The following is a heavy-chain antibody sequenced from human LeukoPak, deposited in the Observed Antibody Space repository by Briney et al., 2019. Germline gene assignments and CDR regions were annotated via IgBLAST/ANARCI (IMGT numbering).Heavy chain of an antibody. CDR2: ISGSGGST. J-gene: IGHJ3*02. D-gene: IGHD3-10*01. V-gene: IGHV3-23*01. CDR1: GFTFSSYA. Sequence: GGSLRLSCAASGFTFSSYAMSWVRQAPGKGLEWVSAISGSGGSTYYADSVRGRFTISRDNSKNTLYLQMNSLRAEDTAVYYCAKVADYYGSGSYYNAREAFDIWGQGTMVTVSS. CDR3: AKVADYYGSGSYYNAREAFDI.